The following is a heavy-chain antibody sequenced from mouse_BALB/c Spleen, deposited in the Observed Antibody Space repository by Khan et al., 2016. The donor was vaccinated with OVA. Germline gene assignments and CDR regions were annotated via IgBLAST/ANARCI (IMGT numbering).Heavy chain of an antibody. D-gene: IGHD2-10*01. J-gene: IGHJ4*01. V-gene: IGHV2-6-7*01. CDR2: IWGDGST. Sequence: QVQLQQSGPGLVAPSQSLSITCTVSGFSLTGYGVNWVRQPPGKGLEWLGMIWGDGSTDYNSVLKSRLSISKDNSKSQVFLKMNSLQTDDKARYYCSRAYYGHYSAAMDSCAQGPSVTVSS. CDR3: SRAYYGHYSAAMDS. CDR1: GFSLTGYG.